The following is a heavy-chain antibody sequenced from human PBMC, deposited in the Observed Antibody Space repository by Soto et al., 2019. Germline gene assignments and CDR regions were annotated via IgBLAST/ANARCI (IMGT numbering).Heavy chain of an antibody. D-gene: IGHD3-10*01. Sequence: PSETLSLTCAVSGDSISSYYCMWIRQPPGKGLEWIGYIYYSGSTNYNPSLKSRVTISVDTSKNQFSLKLNSMTAADTAVYYCARHNYGSGSTYFDYWGQGTLVTVSS. CDR3: ARHNYGSGSTYFDY. CDR1: GDSISSYY. CDR2: IYYSGST. J-gene: IGHJ4*01. V-gene: IGHV4-59*08.